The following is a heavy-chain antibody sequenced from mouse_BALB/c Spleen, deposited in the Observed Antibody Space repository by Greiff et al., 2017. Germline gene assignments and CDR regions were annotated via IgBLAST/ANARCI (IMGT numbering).Heavy chain of an antibody. J-gene: IGHJ4*01. CDR2: IWAGGST. Sequence: VKLMESGPGLVAPSQSLSITCTVSGFSLTSYGVHWVRQPPGKGLEWLGVIWAGGSTNYNSALMSRLSISKDNSKSQVFLKMNCLQTDDTAMYYCASYYGSSLYAMDYWGQGTSVTVSS. CDR1: GFSLTSYG. CDR3: ASYYGSSLYAMDY. V-gene: IGHV2-9*02. D-gene: IGHD1-1*01.